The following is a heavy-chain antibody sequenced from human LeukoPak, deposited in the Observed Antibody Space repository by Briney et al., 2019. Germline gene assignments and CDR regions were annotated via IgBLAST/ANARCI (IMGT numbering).Heavy chain of an antibody. CDR3: ARGERDHNDRSGYYDRGPFS. J-gene: IGHJ5*02. CDR2: INHAGTT. CDR1: GGSFSDYY. Sequence: SETLSLTCAVSGGSFSDYYWTWIRQTPVKGLEWVGEINHAGTTNYNPSLVSRVTVSGEPSKKQFSLRLISVTAADTAVYYCARGERDHNDRSGYYDRGPFSWGQGTLVTVSS. D-gene: IGHD3-22*01. V-gene: IGHV4-34*01.